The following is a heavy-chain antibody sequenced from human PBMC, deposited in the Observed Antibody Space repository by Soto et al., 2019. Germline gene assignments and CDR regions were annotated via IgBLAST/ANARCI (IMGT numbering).Heavy chain of an antibody. CDR3: ATAVAASSRSFQAFDI. V-gene: IGHV3-30*15. J-gene: IGHJ3*02. Sequence: QVQLVESGGTVVQPGRSLRLSCAASGFTFSNYAMHWVRQAPGKGLEWVACISYDSRHTYYPDSVKGRFTISRDNSKNAMYTQKSELRAEDAYVYYCATAVAASSRSFQAFDIWGQGTMVTVSS. CDR2: ISYDSRHT. CDR1: GFTFSNYA. D-gene: IGHD6-6*01.